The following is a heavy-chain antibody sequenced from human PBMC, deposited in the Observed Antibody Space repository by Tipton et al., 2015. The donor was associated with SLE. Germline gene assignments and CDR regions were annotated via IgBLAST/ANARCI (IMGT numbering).Heavy chain of an antibody. CDR2: IRSEVYGGTT. D-gene: IGHD1-1*01. J-gene: IGHJ4*02. Sequence: LRLSCTASGFTFGDYAMTWVRQAPGKGLEWVGLIRSEVYGGTTEYAASVKGRFTISRDDSKSIAYLQMNSLKTEDTAVYYCVTRAYYFDYWGQGTLVTVSS. CDR3: VTRAYYFDY. CDR1: GFTFGDYA. V-gene: IGHV3-49*04.